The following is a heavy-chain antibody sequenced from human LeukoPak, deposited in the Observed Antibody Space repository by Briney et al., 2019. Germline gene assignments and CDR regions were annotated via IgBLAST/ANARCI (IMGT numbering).Heavy chain of an antibody. CDR3: ARYICGAACQGFNI. V-gene: IGHV4-59*01. Sequence: PSETLSLTCSVSGDSISNSYWSWIRQSPGQGLEWIGFIHHTGSSNFNPSLKSRVTISIDTSKNQFSLKLSSVTAADTAVYYCARYICGAACQGFNIWGQGTMVTVSS. CDR1: GDSISNSY. J-gene: IGHJ3*02. D-gene: IGHD2-21*02. CDR2: IHHTGSS.